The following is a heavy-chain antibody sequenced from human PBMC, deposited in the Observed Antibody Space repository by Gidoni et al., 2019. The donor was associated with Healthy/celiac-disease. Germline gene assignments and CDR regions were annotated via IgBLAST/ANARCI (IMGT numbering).Heavy chain of an antibody. CDR2: IGTAGDT. CDR1: GFTFSSYD. CDR3: ARSVGHDSSGYDDAFDI. Sequence: EVQLVESGGGLVQPGGSLRLSCAASGFTFSSYDMHWVRQATGKGLEWVSAIGTAGDTYYPGSVKGRFTISRENAKNSLYLQMNSLRAGDTAVYYCARSVGHDSSGYDDAFDIWGQGTMVTVSS. D-gene: IGHD3-22*01. V-gene: IGHV3-13*01. J-gene: IGHJ3*02.